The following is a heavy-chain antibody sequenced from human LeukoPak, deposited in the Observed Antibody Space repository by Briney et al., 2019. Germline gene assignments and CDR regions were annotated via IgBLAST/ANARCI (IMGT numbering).Heavy chain of an antibody. J-gene: IGHJ4*02. V-gene: IGHV5-51*01. Sequence: GESLQISCKGSGYSFSNHWIGWVRPMPGKGLEWMGIIYPSDSDTRYSPSFQGQVTISADTSITTAYLQWSSLKASDTAMYYCARLAEDWNDGPDYWGQGTLVTVSS. D-gene: IGHD1-1*01. CDR3: ARLAEDWNDGPDY. CDR1: GYSFSNHW. CDR2: IYPSDSDT.